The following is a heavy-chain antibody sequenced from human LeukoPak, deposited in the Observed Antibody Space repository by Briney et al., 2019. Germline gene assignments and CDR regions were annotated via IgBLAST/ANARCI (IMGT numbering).Heavy chain of an antibody. J-gene: IGHJ4*02. D-gene: IGHD3-10*01. V-gene: IGHV1-2*02. CDR2: INPNSGGT. CDR1: GYTFTGYY. Sequence: ASVKVSCKASGYTFTGYYMHWVRQAPGQGLEWMGWINPNSGGTNYAQKFQGRVTMTRDTSISTAYMELSRLRSDDTAVYYCARGSLRSGSPPSYYFDYWGRGTLVTVSS. CDR3: ARGSLRSGSPPSYYFDY.